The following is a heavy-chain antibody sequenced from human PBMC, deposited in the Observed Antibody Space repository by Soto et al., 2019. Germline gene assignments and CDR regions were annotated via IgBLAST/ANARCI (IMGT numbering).Heavy chain of an antibody. J-gene: IGHJ4*02. CDR3: AKDISSGWYYFDY. CDR2: ISWNSGSI. V-gene: IGHV3-9*01. CDR1: GFTFDDYA. D-gene: IGHD6-19*01. Sequence: GGSLRLSCAASGFTFDDYAMHWVRQAPGKGLEWVSGISWNSGSIGYADSVKGRFTISRDNAKNSLYLQMNSLRAEDTALYYCAKDISSGWYYFDYWGQGTLVTVSS.